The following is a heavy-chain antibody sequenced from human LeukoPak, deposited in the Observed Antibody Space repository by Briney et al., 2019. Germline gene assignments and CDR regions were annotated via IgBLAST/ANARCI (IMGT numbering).Heavy chain of an antibody. CDR2: INSDGSTT. Sequence: GGSLRLSCAASEFTFSSYWMHWVRQAPGKGLVWVSRINSDGSTTTYADSVEGRLTISRDNAKNTLYLQMNSLRAEDTAVYYCARGKDSGNDYWGQGTLVTVSS. D-gene: IGHD3-10*01. CDR1: EFTFSSYW. V-gene: IGHV3-74*01. CDR3: ARGKDSGNDY. J-gene: IGHJ4*02.